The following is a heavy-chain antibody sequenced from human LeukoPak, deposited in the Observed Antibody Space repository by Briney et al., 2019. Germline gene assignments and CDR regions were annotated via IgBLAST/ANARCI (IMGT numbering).Heavy chain of an antibody. V-gene: IGHV4-34*01. D-gene: IGHD6-13*01. CDR3: ARHQSAVPGYSDAFDI. CDR2: INHSGST. Sequence: PSETLSLTCAVYGGPFSGYYWSWIRQPPGKGLEWIGEINHSGSTNYNPSLKSRVTISVDTSKNQFSLKLSSATAADTAVYYCARHQSAVPGYSDAFDIWGQGTMVTVSS. CDR1: GGPFSGYY. J-gene: IGHJ3*02.